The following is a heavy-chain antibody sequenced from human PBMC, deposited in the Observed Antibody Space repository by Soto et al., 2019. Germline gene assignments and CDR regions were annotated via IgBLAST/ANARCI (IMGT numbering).Heavy chain of an antibody. CDR3: TRWSSSASDF. V-gene: IGHV1-3*04. D-gene: IGHD6-6*01. CDR1: GYTFTSFP. J-gene: IGHJ4*02. CDR2: INTANGDT. Sequence: ASVKVSCKTSGYTFTSFPIHWVRQAPGQRLEWVGWINTANGDTKYSEKFQGRVTVTRDTSASTVYMEPSSLKSGDTAMFYCTRWSSSASDFWGQGTLVTVSS.